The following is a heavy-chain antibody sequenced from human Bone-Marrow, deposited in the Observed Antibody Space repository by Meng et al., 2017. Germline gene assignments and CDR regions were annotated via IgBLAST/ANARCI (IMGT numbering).Heavy chain of an antibody. CDR3: VKDLRWNAWDS. J-gene: IGHJ3*02. CDR1: GFTFSSYW. V-gene: IGHV3-74*01. D-gene: IGHD4-23*01. CDR2: MNTDGTTR. Sequence: GSLRLSCTASGFTFSSYWMNWVRQVPGKGLVWVSQMNTDGTTRRYADSVKGRFTISRDNAKNTLYLQMSSLRVEDTALYYCVKDLRWNAWDSWGRGTMVTVS.